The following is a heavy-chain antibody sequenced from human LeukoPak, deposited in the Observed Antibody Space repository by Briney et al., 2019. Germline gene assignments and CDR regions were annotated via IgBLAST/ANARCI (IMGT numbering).Heavy chain of an antibody. D-gene: IGHD3-9*01. V-gene: IGHV4-4*07. Sequence: SETLSLTCTVSGGSISSYYWSWLRQPAGKGLEWIGRIYTSGSTNYNPSLKSRVPISVDTSKNQYSLKLSSVTAADTAVYYWARVLRYFDWPSGYMDVWGKGTTVTVSS. CDR2: IYTSGST. CDR1: GGSISSYY. J-gene: IGHJ6*03. CDR3: ARVLRYFDWPSGYMDV.